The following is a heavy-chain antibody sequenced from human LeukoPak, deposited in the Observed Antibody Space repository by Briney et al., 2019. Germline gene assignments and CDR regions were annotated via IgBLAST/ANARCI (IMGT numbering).Heavy chain of an antibody. CDR1: GGSFSGYY. CDR3: ARGLEDGYKYYFDY. J-gene: IGHJ4*02. Sequence: PSETLSLTCAVYGGSFSGYYWSWIRQPPGKGLEWIGEINHSGSTNYNPSLMSRVTISVDTSKNQFSLKLSSVTAADTAVYYCARGLEDGYKYYFDYWGQGTLVTVSS. V-gene: IGHV4-34*01. CDR2: INHSGST. D-gene: IGHD5-24*01.